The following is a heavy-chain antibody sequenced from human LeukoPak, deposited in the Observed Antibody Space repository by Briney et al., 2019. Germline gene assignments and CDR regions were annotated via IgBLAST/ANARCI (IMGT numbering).Heavy chain of an antibody. CDR1: GVSMSSYY. Sequence: SETLSLNCTVSGVSMSSYYWSWIRQPPGKGLEWIGYIYYSGSNKYNPSLKSRVAISIDTSKNQFSLKLNSVTTADTAVYYCARSLPCPCGGDCWGAFDLWGQGTLVPSLQ. D-gene: IGHD2-21*02. J-gene: IGHJ3*01. CDR3: ARSLPCPCGGDCWGAFDL. V-gene: IGHV4-59*01. CDR2: IYYSGSN.